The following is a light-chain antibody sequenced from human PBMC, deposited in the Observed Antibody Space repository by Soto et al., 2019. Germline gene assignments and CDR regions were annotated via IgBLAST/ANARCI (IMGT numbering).Light chain of an antibody. Sequence: EIVLTQSPGTLSLSPGERVTLSCRASQSVGTNYLAWYQQKPGKAPRLVIYGTSNRATGTPDRFSGSGSGTDFTLTISRLEPEDFAVYYCQQYGTSPRMFGQGTKVDIK. CDR2: GTS. J-gene: IGKJ1*01. CDR3: QQYGTSPRM. V-gene: IGKV3-20*01. CDR1: QSVGTNY.